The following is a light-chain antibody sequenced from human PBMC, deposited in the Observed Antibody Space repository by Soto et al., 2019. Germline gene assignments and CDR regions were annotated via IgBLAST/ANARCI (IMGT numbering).Light chain of an antibody. J-gene: IGKJ5*01. CDR2: GAS. CDR1: QSVSSIY. Sequence: EIVLTQSPGTLSLSPGERATLSCRASQSVSSIYLAWYQQKPGQAPRLLIYGASSRATGIPDRFSGSGSVTDFTLTISSREPEDFAVYSCQQYGSSPLITFGQGTRLEIK. CDR3: QQYGSSPLIT. V-gene: IGKV3-20*01.